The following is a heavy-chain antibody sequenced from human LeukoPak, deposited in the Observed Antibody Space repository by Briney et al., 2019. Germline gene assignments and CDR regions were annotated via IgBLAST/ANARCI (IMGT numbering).Heavy chain of an antibody. CDR3: AGGNQLLYGDYYYYMDV. CDR2: IYTSGST. Sequence: SETLSLTCTVSGGSISSYYWSWIRQPAGKGLEWIGRIYTSGSTNYNPSLKSRVTMSVDTSKNQFSLKLSSVTAADTAAYYCAGGNQLLYGDYYYYMDVWGKGTTVTVSS. D-gene: IGHD2-2*02. J-gene: IGHJ6*03. CDR1: GGSISSYY. V-gene: IGHV4-4*07.